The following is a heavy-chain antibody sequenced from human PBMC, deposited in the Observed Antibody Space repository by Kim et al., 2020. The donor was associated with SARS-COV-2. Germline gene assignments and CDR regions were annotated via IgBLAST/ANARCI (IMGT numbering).Heavy chain of an antibody. Sequence: SETLSLTCTVSGGSISSDYWSWIRQPPGKGLEWIGHIYYSGSTNSNPSLKSRVTISVDTSKNQFSLRLSSVTAADTAVYYCARAQKEYVSSSYCFDPWGQGTLVTVSS. J-gene: IGHJ5*02. CDR2: IYYSGST. D-gene: IGHD6-6*01. V-gene: IGHV4-59*01. CDR3: ARAQKEYVSSSYCFDP. CDR1: GGSISSDY.